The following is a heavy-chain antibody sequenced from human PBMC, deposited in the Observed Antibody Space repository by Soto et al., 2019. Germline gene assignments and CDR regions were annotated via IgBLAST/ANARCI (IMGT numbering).Heavy chain of an antibody. Sequence: SETLSLACTVSGGSISSSSYYWGWIRQPPGKGLERIGSIYYSGSTYYNPSLKSRVTISVDTSKNQFSLKLSSVTAADTAVYYCARHTPAISISDHWGQGTLVTVSS. CDR3: ARHTPAISISDH. CDR1: GGSISSSSYY. CDR2: IYYSGST. V-gene: IGHV4-39*01. D-gene: IGHD2-15*01. J-gene: IGHJ4*02.